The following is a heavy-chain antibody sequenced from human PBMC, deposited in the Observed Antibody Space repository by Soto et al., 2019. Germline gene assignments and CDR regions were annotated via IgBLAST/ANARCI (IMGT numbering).Heavy chain of an antibody. Sequence: SQTLSLTCAVYGGSFSGYYWSWIRQPPGKGLEWIGEINHSGSTNYNPSLKSRVTISVDTSKNQFSLKLSSVTAADTAVYYCARGPRCSGGSCYIDYWGQGTLVTVSS. CDR1: GGSFSGYY. CDR3: ARGPRCSGGSCYIDY. D-gene: IGHD2-15*01. J-gene: IGHJ4*02. CDR2: INHSGST. V-gene: IGHV4-34*01.